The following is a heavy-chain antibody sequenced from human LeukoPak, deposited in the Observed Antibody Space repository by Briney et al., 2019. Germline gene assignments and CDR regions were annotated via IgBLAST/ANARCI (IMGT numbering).Heavy chain of an antibody. CDR2: INPNSGGT. D-gene: IGHD6-13*01. V-gene: IGHV1-2*02. J-gene: IGHJ5*02. Sequence: ASVKVSCKASGYTFTGYYMHWVRQAPGQGLEWMGWINPNSGGTNYAQKFQGRVTMTRDTSISTAYMELSRLRSDDTAVYYCARDGQYGSSWYEVWFDPWGQGTLVTVSS. CDR1: GYTFTGYY. CDR3: ARDGQYGSSWYEVWFDP.